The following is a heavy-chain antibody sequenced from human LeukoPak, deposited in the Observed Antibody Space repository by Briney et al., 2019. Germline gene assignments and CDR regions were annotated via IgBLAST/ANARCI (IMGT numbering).Heavy chain of an antibody. CDR1: GYTFTGYY. CDR2: INPNSGGT. V-gene: IGHV1-2*02. CDR3: ARDCCSSGYTWGY. J-gene: IGHJ4*02. Sequence: GASVTVSCKASGYTFTGYYIHWVRQAPGQGLEWMGWINPNSGGTNYAQKFQGRVTMTRDTSISTAYMELSRLTSGDTAVYYCARDCCSSGYTWGYWGQGTLVTVAS. D-gene: IGHD3-22*01.